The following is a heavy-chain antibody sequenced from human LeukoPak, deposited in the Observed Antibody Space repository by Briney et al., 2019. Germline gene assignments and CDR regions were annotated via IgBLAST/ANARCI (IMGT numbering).Heavy chain of an antibody. CDR2: IKQDGSEK. D-gene: IGHD2-21*02. V-gene: IGHV3-7*01. CDR1: GFTFSSYW. Sequence: GGSLRLSCAASGFTFSSYWMTWVRQAPGKGLEWVANIKQDGSEKYYVDSVKGRFTISRDNAKNSLNLQMNSLRAEDTAVYYCARVHCGGDCYSPDDAFDIWGQGTMVTVSS. J-gene: IGHJ3*02. CDR3: ARVHCGGDCYSPDDAFDI.